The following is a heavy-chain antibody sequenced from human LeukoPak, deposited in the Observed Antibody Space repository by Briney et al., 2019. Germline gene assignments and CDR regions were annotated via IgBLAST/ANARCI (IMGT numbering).Heavy chain of an antibody. CDR3: ARVQLMRWFDP. J-gene: IGHJ5*02. Sequence: SETLSLTCAVYGGSFSSYYWSWIRQPPGKGLEWIGEINHSGSTNYNPSLKSRVTISVDTSKNQFSLKLSSVTAADTAVYYCARVQLMRWFDPWGQGTLVTVSS. CDR1: GGSFSSYY. CDR2: INHSGST. V-gene: IGHV4-34*01. D-gene: IGHD2-2*01.